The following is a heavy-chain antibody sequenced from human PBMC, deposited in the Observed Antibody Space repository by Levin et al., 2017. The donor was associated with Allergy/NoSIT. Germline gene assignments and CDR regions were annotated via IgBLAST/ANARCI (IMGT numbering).Heavy chain of an antibody. CDR3: AKSRCGGGRGHTPDDY. J-gene: IGHJ4*02. D-gene: IGHD2-15*01. CDR2: MSPNSGKT. Sequence: ASVKVSCTASGYTFTNYVISWVRQATGQGLEWMGWMSPNSGKTGYAQKFQGRITMARDTSISTAYMELSSLRSEDTAVYYCAKSRCGGGRGHTPDDYWGQGTLVTVSS. V-gene: IGHV1-8*01. CDR1: GYTFTNYV.